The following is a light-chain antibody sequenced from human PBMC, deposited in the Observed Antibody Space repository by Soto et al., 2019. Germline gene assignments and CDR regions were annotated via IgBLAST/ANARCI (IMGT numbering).Light chain of an antibody. CDR1: QSVSTS. CDR3: QQYIHGYT. V-gene: IGKV3-15*01. J-gene: IGKJ2*01. CDR2: SAS. Sequence: EVVMTQSPATLSVFPGERVTLSCRASQSVSTSLAWYQQKPGQAPRLLIYSASTRATGIPARFSGSGSGREFTLTISRLESEDFAVYYCQQYIHGYTFGQGTELEIK.